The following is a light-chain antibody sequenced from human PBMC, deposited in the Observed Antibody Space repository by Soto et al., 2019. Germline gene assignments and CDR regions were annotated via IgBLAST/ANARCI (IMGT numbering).Light chain of an antibody. CDR1: SSNIGSNL. CDR2: RNN. V-gene: IGLV1-47*01. J-gene: IGLJ2*01. Sequence: QSVLTQPPSASGTPGQRVTFSCSGSSSNIGSNLVYWYQQLPGTAPKLLIYRNNQRPSGVPDRFSGSKSGTSASLAISGLRSEDEADYYCAAWDDSLSGRVFGGGTKLTVL. CDR3: AAWDDSLSGRV.